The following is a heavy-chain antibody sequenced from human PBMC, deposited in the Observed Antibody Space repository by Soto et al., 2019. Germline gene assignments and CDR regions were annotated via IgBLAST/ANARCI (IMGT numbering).Heavy chain of an antibody. Sequence: GGSLRLSCAASGFTFSSYAMSWVRQAPGKGLEWVSDVSDGGRSTYYADSGKGRFTISRDNSKNTLYLQMNSLRSEDTAVYYWAKTPTVRRARGVRFDYWGQGTLVTVSS. D-gene: IGHD3-10*01. J-gene: IGHJ4*02. CDR2: VSDGGRST. CDR1: GFTFSSYA. V-gene: IGHV3-23*01. CDR3: AKTPTVRRARGVRFDY.